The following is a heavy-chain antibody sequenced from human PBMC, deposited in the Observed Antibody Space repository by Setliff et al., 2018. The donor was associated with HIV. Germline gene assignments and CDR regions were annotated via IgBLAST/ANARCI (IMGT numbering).Heavy chain of an antibody. Sequence: GESLKISCKGSGYSFTSYWIGWVRQMPGKGLEWMGIIYPGDSDTKYSPSFQGQVTNSVDKSITTAYLQWSSLKASDTAMYYCARLTTMIRGVIGRAFDIWGQGTMVTVSS. J-gene: IGHJ3*02. CDR2: IYPGDSDT. V-gene: IGHV5-51*01. CDR1: GYSFTSYW. CDR3: ARLTTMIRGVIGRAFDI. D-gene: IGHD3-10*01.